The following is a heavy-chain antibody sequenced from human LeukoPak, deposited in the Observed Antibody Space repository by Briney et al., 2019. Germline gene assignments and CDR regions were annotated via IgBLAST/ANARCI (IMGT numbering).Heavy chain of an antibody. CDR1: GYTFTGYY. CDR2: MNPTSGGT. V-gene: IGHV1-2*02. Sequence: GASVKVSCKASGYTFTGYYIHWVRQAPGLGLEWMGWMNPTSGGTNYAEKFQGRVTMTRDTSIITAYMELSSLRSDDTAVYYCAREGYHRPAWFDPWGQGTLVTVSS. D-gene: IGHD5-18*01. CDR3: AREGYHRPAWFDP. J-gene: IGHJ5*02.